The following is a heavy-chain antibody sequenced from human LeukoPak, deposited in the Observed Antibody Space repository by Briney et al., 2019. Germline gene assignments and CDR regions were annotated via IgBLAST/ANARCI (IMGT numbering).Heavy chain of an antibody. CDR2: IYPGDSDT. CDR1: GXSFTVYC. CDR3: ARWGYYGGNNHGYDY. D-gene: IGHD3-10*01. J-gene: IGHJ4*02. Sequence: GESLKISFTGSGXSFTVYCIAWVRQMPGKGLEWMGIIYPGDSDTRYSPSFQGQVTISADKSISTTYLQWSSLKASDTAMYYCARWGYYGGNNHGYDYWGQGTLVTVSS. V-gene: IGHV5-51*01.